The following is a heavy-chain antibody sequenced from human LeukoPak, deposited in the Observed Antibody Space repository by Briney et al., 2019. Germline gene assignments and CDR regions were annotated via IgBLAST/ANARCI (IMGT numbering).Heavy chain of an antibody. CDR3: ARDRPIYCSSTSCFINWFDP. CDR1: GGSFSGYY. V-gene: IGHV4-34*01. Sequence: SETLSLTCAVYGGSFSGYYWSWIRQPPGKGLEWIGEINHSGSTNYNPSLKSRVTISVDTSKNQFSLKLSSVTAADTAVYYRARDRPIYCSSTSCFINWFDPWGQGTLATVSS. D-gene: IGHD2-2*01. J-gene: IGHJ5*02. CDR2: INHSGST.